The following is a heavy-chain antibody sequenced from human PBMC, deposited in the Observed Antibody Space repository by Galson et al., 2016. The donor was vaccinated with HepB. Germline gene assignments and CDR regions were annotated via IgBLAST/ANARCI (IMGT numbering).Heavy chain of an antibody. CDR2: VYHTGST. CDR1: GGSISPYY. Sequence: SETLSLTCTVSGGSISPYYWSWIRQTPGLGLQYIGYVYHTGSTHYNPSLKSRVTLSVDTSKNQFSLKLSSVTAADTAIYYCARVTMFGIIEGFDPWGQGILVTVSS. D-gene: IGHD3-3*02. V-gene: IGHV4-59*01. J-gene: IGHJ5*02. CDR3: ARVTMFGIIEGFDP.